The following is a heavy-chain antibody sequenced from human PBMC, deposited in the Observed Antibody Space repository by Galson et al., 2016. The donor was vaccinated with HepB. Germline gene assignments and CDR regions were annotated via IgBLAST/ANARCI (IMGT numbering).Heavy chain of an antibody. CDR2: INSDGSSA. D-gene: IGHD3-3*01. CDR3: ARALRDDFWRGYYSGNLYYYGMDV. CDR1: AFTFSSYW. J-gene: IGHJ6*02. V-gene: IGHV3-74*01. Sequence: SLRLSCAASAFTFSSYWMYWVRQAPGKGLVWVSRINSDGSSASYAESVKGRFTISRDNAKNTLYLQANSLRAEDTAVYYCARALRDDFWRGYYSGNLYYYGMDVWGQGTTVTVSS.